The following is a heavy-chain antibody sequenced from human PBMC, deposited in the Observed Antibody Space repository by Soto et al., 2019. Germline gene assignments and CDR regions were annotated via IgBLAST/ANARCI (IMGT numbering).Heavy chain of an antibody. D-gene: IGHD2-21*02. CDR1: GGTFSSYA. CDR2: IIPIFGTA. V-gene: IGHV1-69*13. J-gene: IGHJ3*02. CDR3: ARGIVVVTATDALDI. Sequence: ASVKVSCKASGGTFSSYAISWVRQAPGQGLEWMGGIIPIFGTANYAQKFQGRVTITADESTSTAYMELSSLRSEDTAVYYCARGIVVVTATDALDIWGQGTMVTVSS.